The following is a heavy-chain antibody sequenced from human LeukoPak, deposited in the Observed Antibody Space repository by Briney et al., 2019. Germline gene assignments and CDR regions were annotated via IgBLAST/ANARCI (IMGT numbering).Heavy chain of an antibody. V-gene: IGHV4-31*03. Sequence: PSQTLSLTCTVSGDSISSGGYYWSWIRQHPGKGLEWIGYIYYSGSTYYNPSLKSRVTISVDTSKNQFSLKLSSVTAADTAVYYCARDRCSGGSCYYFDYWGQGTLVTVSS. J-gene: IGHJ4*02. CDR1: GDSISSGGYY. D-gene: IGHD2-15*01. CDR3: ARDRCSGGSCYYFDY. CDR2: IYYSGST.